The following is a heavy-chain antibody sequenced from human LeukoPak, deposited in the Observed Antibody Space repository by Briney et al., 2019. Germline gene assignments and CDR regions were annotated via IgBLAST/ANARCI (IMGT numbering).Heavy chain of an antibody. J-gene: IGHJ5*02. CDR3: ARNNHYDFWSGFLLNWFDP. CDR2: IYHSGST. CDR1: GYSISSNYY. Sequence: SETLSLTCAVSGYSISSNYYWGWIRQPPGKGLEWIGSIYHSGSTYYNPSLKSRVTISVDTSKNQFSLKLCSVTAADTAVYYCARNNHYDFWSGFLLNWFDPWGQGTLVTVSS. D-gene: IGHD3-3*01. V-gene: IGHV4-38-2*01.